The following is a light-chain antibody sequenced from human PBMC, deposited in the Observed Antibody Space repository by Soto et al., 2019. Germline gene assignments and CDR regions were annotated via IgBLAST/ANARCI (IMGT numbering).Light chain of an antibody. CDR3: QQYSRSRLT. CDR1: QSVSSRN. J-gene: IGKJ4*01. V-gene: IGKV3-20*01. CDR2: GAS. Sequence: EILLTQAPRTLSLSPGERATLSCRASQSVSSRNLAWYQQIPGQAPRLLIYGASSRATGVPDRFSGSGSATDFTLTISRLEPEDFAVYYCQQYSRSRLTFGGGTKVDI.